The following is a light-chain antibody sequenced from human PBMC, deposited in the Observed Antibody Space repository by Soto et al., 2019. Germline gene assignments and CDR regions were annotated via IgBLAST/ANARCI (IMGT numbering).Light chain of an antibody. J-gene: IGKJ1*01. CDR3: QQYNNWPRT. Sequence: EIVMTQSPATLSVSPGEGATLSCRASQSVSRNLAWYQQTRGQAPRLLMFDASTRATGIPARFSGSGSGTDFTLTISSLQSEDSAIYYCQQYNNWPRTFGQGTKVDIK. V-gene: IGKV3-15*01. CDR2: DAS. CDR1: QSVSRN.